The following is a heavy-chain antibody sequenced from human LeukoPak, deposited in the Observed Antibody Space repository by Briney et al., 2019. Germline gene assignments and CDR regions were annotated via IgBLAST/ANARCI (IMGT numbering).Heavy chain of an antibody. D-gene: IGHD5-18*01. V-gene: IGHV3-43*02. J-gene: IGHJ5*02. CDR2: ISGDGGST. CDR1: GFTFDDYA. CDR3: AKEIGYSYGCDWFDP. Sequence: GGSLRLSCAASGFTFDDYALHWVRQAPGKGLEWVSLISGDGGSTYYADSVKGRFTISRDNSKNSLYLQMNSLRTEDTALYYCAKEIGYSYGCDWFDPWGQGTLVTVSS.